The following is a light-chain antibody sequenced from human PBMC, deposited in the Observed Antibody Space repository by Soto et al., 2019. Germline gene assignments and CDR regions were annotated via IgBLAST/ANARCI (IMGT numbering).Light chain of an antibody. CDR2: AAS. J-gene: IGKJ1*01. CDR3: LQDYTYPWT. CDR1: HGINTF. V-gene: IGKV1-6*01. Sequence: AIQLTQSPSSLSASVGDRVTITCRASHGINTFLAWYQQKPGKAPKLLIYAASTLQSGVPSRFSGSGSGTHFTLTINSLQAEDSATYFCLQDYTYPWTFGQGTKVDIK.